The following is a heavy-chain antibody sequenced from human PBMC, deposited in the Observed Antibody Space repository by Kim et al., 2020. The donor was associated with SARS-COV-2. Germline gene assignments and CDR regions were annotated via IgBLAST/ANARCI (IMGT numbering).Heavy chain of an antibody. J-gene: IGHJ5*02. CDR3: PRSRIGVVGMGWFDP. CDR2: IYHSGST. V-gene: IGHV4-31*03. Sequence: SETLSLTCTVSGGSISSVVYYWSWIRQHPGKGLEWIGYIYHSGSTYYNPSLKSRATISVDTSKSQFSLKLSSVTAADTSLYYYPRSRIGVVGMGWFDPWG. CDR1: GGSISSVVYY. D-gene: IGHD6-19*01.